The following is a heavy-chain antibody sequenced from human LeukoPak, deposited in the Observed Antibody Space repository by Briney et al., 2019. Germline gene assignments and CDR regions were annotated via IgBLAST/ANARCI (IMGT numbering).Heavy chain of an antibody. CDR1: GGSFSGYY. CDR2: INHSGST. V-gene: IGHV4-34*01. CDR3: ARQPYYYYYMDV. Sequence: PSETLSLTCAVYGGSFSGYYWSWIRQPPGKGLEWIGNINHSGSTNYNPSLKSRVTISVEMSKNQVSLKVSSVTAADTAVYYCARQPYYYYYMDVWGKGTTVTVSS. J-gene: IGHJ6*03.